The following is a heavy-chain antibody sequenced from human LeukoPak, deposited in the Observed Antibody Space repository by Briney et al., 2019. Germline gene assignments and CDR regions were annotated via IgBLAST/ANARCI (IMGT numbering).Heavy chain of an antibody. V-gene: IGHV1-18*01. CDR2: ISAYNGNT. J-gene: IGHJ5*02. D-gene: IGHD3-10*01. CDR3: ARDRDSDYGSGVFDP. CDR1: GYTFTSYG. Sequence: ASVKVFCKASGYTFTSYGISWVRQAPGQGLEWMGWISAYNGNTNYAQKLQGRVTMTTDTSTSTAYMELSSLRSEDTAVYYCARDRDSDYGSGVFDPWGQGTLVTVFS.